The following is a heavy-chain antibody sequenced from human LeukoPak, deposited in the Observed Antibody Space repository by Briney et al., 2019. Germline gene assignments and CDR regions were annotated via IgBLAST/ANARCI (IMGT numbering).Heavy chain of an antibody. CDR2: INPSGGST. J-gene: IGHJ1*01. CDR1: GYIFTRYY. Sequence: GASVKVSCKASGYIFTRYYMHWVRQAPGQGLEWMGIINPSGGSTSYAQTFQGRVTMTRDTSTSTVYMELSSLRSEDTAVYFCARDYYDTSGYPGYFQHWGQGTLVTVSS. V-gene: IGHV1-46*01. D-gene: IGHD3-22*01. CDR3: ARDYYDTSGYPGYFQH.